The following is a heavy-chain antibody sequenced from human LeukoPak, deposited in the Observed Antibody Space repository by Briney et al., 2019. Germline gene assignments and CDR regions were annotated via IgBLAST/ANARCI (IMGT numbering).Heavy chain of an antibody. CDR1: GGSISSYY. Sequence: SETLSLTCTVSGGSISSYYWSWIRQPPGKGLEWIGYIYYSGSTNYNLSLKIRVTISVDTSKNQFSLKLSSVTAADTAVYYCARTYSGSSGYFDYWGQGTLVTVSS. J-gene: IGHJ4*02. D-gene: IGHD1-26*01. CDR3: ARTYSGSSGYFDY. CDR2: IYYSGST. V-gene: IGHV4-59*01.